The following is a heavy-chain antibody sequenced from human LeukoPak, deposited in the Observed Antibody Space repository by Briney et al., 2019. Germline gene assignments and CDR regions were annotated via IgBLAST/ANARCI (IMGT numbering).Heavy chain of an antibody. CDR3: AKDYPIPAH. CDR2: IWYDGTNK. Sequence: HPGGSLRLSCAASGFTFSSYGMHWVRQAPGKGLEWVAVIWYDGTNKYYADSVKGRFTISRDNSKNTLYLQMNSLKAEDTAVYYCAKDYPIPAHRGQGILVIVSS. D-gene: IGHD3-16*02. V-gene: IGHV3-33*06. CDR1: GFTFSSYG. J-gene: IGHJ4*02.